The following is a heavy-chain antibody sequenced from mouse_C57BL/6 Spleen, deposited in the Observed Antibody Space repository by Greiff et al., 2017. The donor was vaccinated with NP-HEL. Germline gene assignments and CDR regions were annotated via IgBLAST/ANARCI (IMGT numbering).Heavy chain of an antibody. V-gene: IGHV1-26*01. D-gene: IGHD2-3*01. Sequence: EVQLQQSGPELVKPGASVKISCKASGYTFTDYYMNWVKQSPGKSLEWIGDINPNNGGTSYNQKFKGKATLTVDKSSSTAYMELRSLTSEDSAVYYCARGAYDGYPYWGQGTLVPVSA. CDR2: INPNNGGT. CDR3: ARGAYDGYPY. CDR1: GYTFTDYY. J-gene: IGHJ3*01.